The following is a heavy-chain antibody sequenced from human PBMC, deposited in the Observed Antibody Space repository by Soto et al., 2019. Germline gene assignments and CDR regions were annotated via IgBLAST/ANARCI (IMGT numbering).Heavy chain of an antibody. J-gene: IGHJ4*02. CDR2: IIPIFGTA. V-gene: IGHV1-69*01. CDR1: GGTFSSYA. CDR3: ASGYYYGSSGYYSNAYYFDY. Sequence: QVKLVQSGAEVKKPGSSVKVSCKASGGTFSSYAISWVRQAPGQGLEWMGGIIPIFGTANYAQKFQGRVTISADESTSTAYMELSSVISEDTAVYYCASGYYYGSSGYYSNAYYFDYWGQGTLVTVSS. D-gene: IGHD3-22*01.